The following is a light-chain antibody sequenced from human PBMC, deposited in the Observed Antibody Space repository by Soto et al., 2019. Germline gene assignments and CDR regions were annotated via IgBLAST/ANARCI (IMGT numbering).Light chain of an antibody. Sequence: LTRGPGALSCSPVETLTLSCRGTHQVISSYLDWYQQKPGQAPKLLIYGASSWESGVPERFSGSGSGTEFTLTISSLEPDDFAAYYCQQYGSYSWTFGQGTKVDI. CDR1: HQVISSY. J-gene: IGKJ1*01. CDR2: GAS. CDR3: QQYGSYSWT. V-gene: IGKV3-20*01.